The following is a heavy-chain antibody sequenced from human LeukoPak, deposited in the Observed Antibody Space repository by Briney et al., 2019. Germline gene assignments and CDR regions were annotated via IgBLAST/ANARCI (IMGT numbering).Heavy chain of an antibody. CDR2: ITSSGGGT. J-gene: IGHJ4*02. D-gene: IGHD3-16*01. CDR1: GFTFRSYS. Sequence: GGSLRLSCAASGFTFRSYSMTWIRQAPGKGLEWISAITSSGGGTYYADSVKGRFTNTRENTKNTLYLQMNRLRAEDTAVEYCVKDSYTNSGYFYYWGQGTLVTVSS. V-gene: IGHV3-23*01. CDR3: VKDSYTNSGYFYY.